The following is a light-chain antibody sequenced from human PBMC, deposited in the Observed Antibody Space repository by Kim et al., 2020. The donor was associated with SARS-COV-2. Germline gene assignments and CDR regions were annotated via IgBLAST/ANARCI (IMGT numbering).Light chain of an antibody. J-gene: IGLJ1*01. Sequence: QRVPISCSGGSSNIGRNTVNWYHHLPGTAPKLLISSNNQRPSGVPDQFSGSKSGTSASLAISGLQSEDEADYYCAAWDDSLNGYVFGTGTKVTVL. CDR1: SSNIGRNT. CDR2: SNN. V-gene: IGLV1-44*01. CDR3: AAWDDSLNGYV.